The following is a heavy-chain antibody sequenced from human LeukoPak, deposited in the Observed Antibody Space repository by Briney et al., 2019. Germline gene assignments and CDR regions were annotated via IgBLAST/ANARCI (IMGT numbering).Heavy chain of an antibody. D-gene: IGHD1-26*01. J-gene: IGHJ3*02. CDR1: VGTFSSYV. CDR2: IIPILGIA. CDR3: ARVRAGAITSGAFDI. Sequence: APVKVSCKASVGTFSSYVISWVRQAPGHGLEWMGRIIPILGIANYAQKFQGRVTITADKSTSTAYMQLSSLRSEDTAVYYCARVRAGAITSGAFDIWGQGTMVTVSS. V-gene: IGHV1-69*04.